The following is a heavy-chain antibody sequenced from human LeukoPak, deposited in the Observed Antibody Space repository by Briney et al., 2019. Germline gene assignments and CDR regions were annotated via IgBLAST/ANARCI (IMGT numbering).Heavy chain of an antibody. D-gene: IGHD3-3*01. V-gene: IGHV3-74*01. J-gene: IGHJ4*02. CDR2: INSDESST. CDR3: ARASTIFGPFHFDY. Sequence: GGPLELSWEASDLTFISIGLNWAGKAPGKGLVWVSGINSDESSTTYADSVMGRFTISRDNAKNTLYLQMNSLRAEDTAVYYCARASTIFGPFHFDYWGQGTLVTVSS. CDR1: DLTFISIG.